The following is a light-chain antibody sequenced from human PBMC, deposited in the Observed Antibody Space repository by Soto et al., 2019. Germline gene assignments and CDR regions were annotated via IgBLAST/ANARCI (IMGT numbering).Light chain of an antibody. V-gene: IGLV1-44*01. Sequence: QSVLTQPPSASGTPRQRVTISCSGSSSNIGSNPVKWYLQVPGTAPKLLIYPYNQRPSGVPARLSESKSGTSASLAISGLQSEDEADYYCAAWDDSLNGWVFGGGTKLTVL. CDR3: AAWDDSLNGWV. CDR1: SSNIGSNP. CDR2: PYN. J-gene: IGLJ3*02.